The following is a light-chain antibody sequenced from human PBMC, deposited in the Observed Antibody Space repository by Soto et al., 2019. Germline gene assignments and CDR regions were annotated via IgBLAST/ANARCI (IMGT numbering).Light chain of an antibody. CDR3: QKHDTAPLA. J-gene: IGKJ5*01. CDR1: QGISNS. V-gene: IGKV1-27*01. CDR2: AAS. Sequence: DIQMTQSPSSLSASVGDRATITCRASQGISNSLAWYQQKPGKVPKLLIYAASTLQSAVPSRFSGSGSGTDFTLTSSGLQPEDVATYYCQKHDTAPLACGQGTRLEIK.